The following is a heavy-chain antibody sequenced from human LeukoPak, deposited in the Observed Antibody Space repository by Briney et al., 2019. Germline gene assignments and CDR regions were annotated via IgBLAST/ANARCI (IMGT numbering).Heavy chain of an antibody. CDR1: GYMFTSYW. CDR2: IDPSDSYT. D-gene: IGHD1-1*01. V-gene: IGHV5-10-1*01. J-gene: IGHJ5*02. Sequence: GESLKISCKGSGYMFTSYWIGWVRQMPGKGLEWMGRIDPSDSYTNYSPSFQGHVTISADKSISTAYLQWSSLKASDTAMYYCARQPEGTWFDPWGQGTLVTVSS. CDR3: ARQPEGTWFDP.